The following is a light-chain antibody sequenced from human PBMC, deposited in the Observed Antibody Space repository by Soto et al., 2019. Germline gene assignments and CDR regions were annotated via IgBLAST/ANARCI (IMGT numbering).Light chain of an antibody. CDR1: QSVDIN. J-gene: IGKJ1*01. CDR2: GAS. Sequence: EIVLTQSPGTLSLSPGERATHSCRASQSVDINLAWYQQRPGRALRLLIDGASTRATGIPDRFSGSGSGTDFTLTISRLEPEDVAVYYCQQYEAVVTFGQGTKVDIK. V-gene: IGKV3-20*01. CDR3: QQYEAVVT.